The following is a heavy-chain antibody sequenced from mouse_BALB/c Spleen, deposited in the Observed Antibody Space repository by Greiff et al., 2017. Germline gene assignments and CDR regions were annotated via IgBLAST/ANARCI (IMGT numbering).Heavy chain of an antibody. V-gene: IGHV2-2*02. J-gene: IGHJ1*01. Sequence: QVQLKESGPGLVQPSQSLSITCTVSGFSLTSYGVHWVRQSPGKGLEWLGVIWSGGSTDYNAAFISRLSISKDNSKSQVFFKMNSLQANDTAIYYCARNRYYGSSYWYFDVWGAGTTVTVSS. D-gene: IGHD1-1*01. CDR3: ARNRYYGSSYWYFDV. CDR1: GFSLTSYG. CDR2: IWSGGST.